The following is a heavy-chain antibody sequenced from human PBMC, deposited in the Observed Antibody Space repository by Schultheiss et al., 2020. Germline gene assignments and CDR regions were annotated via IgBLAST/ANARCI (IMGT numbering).Heavy chain of an antibody. V-gene: IGHV1-24*01. CDR3: SRSPRSSGYYYYAMDV. D-gene: IGHD5-24*01. Sequence: ASVKVSCKVSGYTLTELSMHWVRQTPGKGLEWMGGFDREDGKTISAPKFQVRLTMTEDTSTGTAYMELSSLRSEDTAVYSCSRSPRSSGYYYYAMDVWGQGTTVTVSS. CDR1: GYTLTELS. CDR2: FDREDGKT. J-gene: IGHJ6*02.